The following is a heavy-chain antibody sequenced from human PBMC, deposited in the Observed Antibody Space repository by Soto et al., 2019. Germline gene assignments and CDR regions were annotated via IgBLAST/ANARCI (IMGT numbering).Heavy chain of an antibody. J-gene: IGHJ4*02. CDR3: SRDVALSACSYGYGLGRFDY. CDR2: ISSNSAYI. V-gene: IGHV3-21*01. D-gene: IGHD5-18*01. CDR1: GFTFRTYS. Sequence: VQLVESGGCLVKPGGSLRLSCAVSGFTFRTYSMNWVRQAPGKGLEWVSSISSNSAYIYYADSVKGRFTIPRDNAKNSLYLKMNSLRAEDTAVYYWSRDVALSACSYGYGLGRFDYWGQGTMVTVSS.